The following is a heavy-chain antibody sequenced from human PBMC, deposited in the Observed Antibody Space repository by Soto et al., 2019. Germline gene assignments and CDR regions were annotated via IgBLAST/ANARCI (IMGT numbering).Heavy chain of an antibody. D-gene: IGHD2-2*01. CDR3: TTDSYSSITIVRFDY. CDR2: INPSGGST. CDR1: GYTITSYY. Sequence: ASVKVSCKASGYTITSYYMHWVRQAPGQGLEWMGIINPSGGSTSYAQKFQGRVTMTRDTSTSTVYMELSSLRSEDTAVYYCTTDSYSSITIVRFDYWGHGTLVTVSS. J-gene: IGHJ4*01. V-gene: IGHV1-46*01.